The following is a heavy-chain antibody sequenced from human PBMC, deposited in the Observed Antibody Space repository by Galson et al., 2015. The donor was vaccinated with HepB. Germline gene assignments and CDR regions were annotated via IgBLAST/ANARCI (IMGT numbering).Heavy chain of an antibody. CDR1: GGTFSNYA. Sequence: SVKVSCKASGGTFSNYAIDWVRQAPGQGLEWIGGITPLFGTPNYAQIFQGRVTITADKSTSTAYMELRSLRPEDTAIYYCARGYDSGSYYYHYWGQGSLVTASS. V-gene: IGHV1-69*06. D-gene: IGHD3-10*01. CDR3: ARGYDSGSYYYHY. CDR2: ITPLFGTP. J-gene: IGHJ4*02.